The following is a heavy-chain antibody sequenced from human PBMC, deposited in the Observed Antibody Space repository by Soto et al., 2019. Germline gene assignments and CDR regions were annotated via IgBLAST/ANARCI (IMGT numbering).Heavy chain of an antibody. Sequence: ASVKVSCKVSGYTLTELSMHWVRQAPGKGLEWMGGFDPEDGETIYAQKFQGRVTMTEDTSTDTAYMELSSLRSEDTAVYYYATGHDYGDYKFDYWGQGTLVTVSS. CDR3: ATGHDYGDYKFDY. J-gene: IGHJ4*02. V-gene: IGHV1-24*01. CDR1: GYTLTELS. D-gene: IGHD4-17*01. CDR2: FDPEDGET.